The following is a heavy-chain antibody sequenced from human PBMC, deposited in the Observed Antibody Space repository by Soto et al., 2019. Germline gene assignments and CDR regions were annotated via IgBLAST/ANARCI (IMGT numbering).Heavy chain of an antibody. Sequence: PSETLSLTCTVSGGSVSSGSYYWSWIRQPPGKGLEWIGYIYYSGSTNYNPSLKSRVTISVDTSKNQFSLKLSSVTAADTAVYYCARSVWAVAGGVYYYYYYGMDVWGQGTTVTVSS. CDR1: GGSVSSGSYY. CDR3: ARSVWAVAGGVYYYYYYGMDV. CDR2: IYYSGST. V-gene: IGHV4-61*01. J-gene: IGHJ6*02. D-gene: IGHD6-19*01.